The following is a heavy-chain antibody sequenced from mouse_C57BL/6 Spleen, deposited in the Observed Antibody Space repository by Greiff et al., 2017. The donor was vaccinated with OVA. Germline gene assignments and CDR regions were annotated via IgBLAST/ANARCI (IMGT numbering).Heavy chain of an antibody. CDR2: INPNNGGT. D-gene: IGHD1-1*01. J-gene: IGHJ3*01. V-gene: IGHV1-22*01. Sequence: EVQLQESGPELVKPGASVKMSCKASGYTFTDYNMHWVKQSHGKSLEWIGYINPNNGGTSYNQKFKGKATLTVNKSSSTAYMELRSLTSEDSAVYYCAKGTTVVEGFAYWGQGTLVTVSA. CDR3: AKGTTVVEGFAY. CDR1: GYTFTDYN.